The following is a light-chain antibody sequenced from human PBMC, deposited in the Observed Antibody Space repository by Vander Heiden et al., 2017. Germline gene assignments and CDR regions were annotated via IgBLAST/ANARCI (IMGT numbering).Light chain of an antibody. V-gene: IGLV1-51*02. J-gene: IGLJ1*01. CDR2: ENN. Sequence: QPVLPQPPSVSAAAGQKVTISCPGSSSNIGNNDVSWHRQLPGTAPKLLIYENNKRPSGIPDRFSGSKAGTSATLGITGLQAGEEADYYCGTWDSSLSAYVFGAGTKVTVL. CDR1: SSNIGNND. CDR3: GTWDSSLSAYV.